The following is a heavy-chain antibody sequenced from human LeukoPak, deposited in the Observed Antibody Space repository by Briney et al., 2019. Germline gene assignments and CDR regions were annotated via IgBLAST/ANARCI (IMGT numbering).Heavy chain of an antibody. CDR3: TRDSYISNVYYGMDV. V-gene: IGHV3-74*01. CDR1: GLTFSNYW. J-gene: IGHJ6*02. D-gene: IGHD1-26*01. Sequence: SGGSLRLSCAASGLTFSNYWMHWVRQAPGKGLVWISRINPDGSHTSYADSVKGRFTISRDNAKNTLYLQMNSLRAEDAAVYFCTRDSYISNVYYGMDVWGQGATVTVSS. CDR2: INPDGSHT.